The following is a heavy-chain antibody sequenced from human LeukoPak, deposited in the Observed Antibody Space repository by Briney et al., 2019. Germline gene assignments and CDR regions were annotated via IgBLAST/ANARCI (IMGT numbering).Heavy chain of an antibody. CDR3: ARSTRSVAAPRNWFDP. V-gene: IGHV4-59*01. CDR2: IYYSGST. CDR1: GGSISSYY. D-gene: IGHD6-19*01. Sequence: SETLSLTCTVSGGSISSYYWSWIRQPPGKGLEWIGYIYYSGSTNYNPSLKSRVTISVDTSKNQFSLKLSSVTAADTAVYYCARSTRSVAAPRNWFDPWGQGTLVTVSS. J-gene: IGHJ5*02.